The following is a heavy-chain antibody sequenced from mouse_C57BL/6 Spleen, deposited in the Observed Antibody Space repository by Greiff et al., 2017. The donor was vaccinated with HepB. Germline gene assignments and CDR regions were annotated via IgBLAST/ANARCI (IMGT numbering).Heavy chain of an antibody. CDR1: GFTFSDYY. CDR2: ISNGGGST. J-gene: IGHJ4*01. CDR3: ARSTTVAYAMDY. Sequence: EVMLVESGGGLVQPGGSLKLSCAASGFTFSDYYMYWVRQTPEKRLEWVAYISNGGGSTYYPDTVKGRFTISRDNAKNTLYLQMSRLKSEDTAMYYCARSTTVAYAMDYWGQGTSVTVSS. V-gene: IGHV5-12*01. D-gene: IGHD1-1*01.